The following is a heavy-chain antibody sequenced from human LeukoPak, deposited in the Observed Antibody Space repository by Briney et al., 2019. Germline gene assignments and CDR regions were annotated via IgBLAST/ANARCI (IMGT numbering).Heavy chain of an antibody. V-gene: IGHV1-18*01. CDR3: ARDGVVPAAISVTAPTDNWFDP. J-gene: IGHJ5*02. D-gene: IGHD2-2*02. Sequence: ASVKVSCKASGYTFTSYGISWVRQAPGQGLEWMGWISAYNGNTNYAQKLQGRVTMTTDASPSTAYMELRSLRSDDTAVYYCARDGVVPAAISVTAPTDNWFDPWGQGTLVTVSS. CDR2: ISAYNGNT. CDR1: GYTFTSYG.